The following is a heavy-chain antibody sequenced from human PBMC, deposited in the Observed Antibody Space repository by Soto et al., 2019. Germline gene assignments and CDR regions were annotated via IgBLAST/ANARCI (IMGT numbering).Heavy chain of an antibody. Sequence: QVQLVQSGAEMKKPGASVKVSCKASGYTFTSYDINWVRQATGQGLEWMGWMNPNSGNTGYAQKFQGRVTMTRNTSISTAYMELSSLRSEDTAVYYCARGDSYYYGSGSYYNDWGQGTLVTVSS. D-gene: IGHD3-10*01. CDR2: MNPNSGNT. CDR3: ARGDSYYYGSGSYYND. V-gene: IGHV1-8*01. J-gene: IGHJ4*02. CDR1: GYTFTSYD.